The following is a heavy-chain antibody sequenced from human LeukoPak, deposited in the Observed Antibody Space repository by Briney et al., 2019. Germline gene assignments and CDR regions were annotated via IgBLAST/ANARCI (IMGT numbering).Heavy chain of an antibody. CDR2: IKQDGSEK. CDR1: GFTFSSYW. CDR3: ARDGDCSSTSCKASDY. J-gene: IGHJ4*02. V-gene: IGHV3-7*01. D-gene: IGHD2-2*01. Sequence: GGSLRLSCAASGFTFSSYWMSWVRQAPGKGLEWVANIKQDGSEKYYVDSVKGRFTISRDNAKNSLYLQMNSLRAEDTAVYYCARDGDCSSTSCKASDYWGQGTQVTVSS.